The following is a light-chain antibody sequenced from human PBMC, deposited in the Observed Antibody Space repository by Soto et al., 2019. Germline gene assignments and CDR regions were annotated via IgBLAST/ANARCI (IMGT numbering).Light chain of an antibody. CDR3: QQYYSIPRA. CDR2: WAS. CDR1: QTILYSSNNKNY. J-gene: IGKJ1*01. V-gene: IGKV4-1*01. Sequence: DIVLTQTPDSLAVSLGERATINCKSSQTILYSSNNKNYLAWYQQRPGQPPKLLISWASPRESGVPDRFSGSGSGTDFTLTINNLQAEDVAVYYCQQYYSIPRAFGQGTRVEIK.